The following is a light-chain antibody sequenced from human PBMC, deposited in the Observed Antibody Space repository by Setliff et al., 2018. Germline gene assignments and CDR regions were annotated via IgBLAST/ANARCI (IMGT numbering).Light chain of an antibody. CDR3: CSYAGSGTL. J-gene: IGLJ2*01. V-gene: IGLV2-23*02. CDR2: EVS. Sequence: SALTQPASVSGSPGQSTTISCTGTSSDVGSYNLVSWYQQHPGKAPKLMLYEVSKRPSGVSNRFSASKSGNTASLTISGLQADDEADYYCCSYAGSGTLFGGGTKVTVL. CDR1: SSDVGSYNL.